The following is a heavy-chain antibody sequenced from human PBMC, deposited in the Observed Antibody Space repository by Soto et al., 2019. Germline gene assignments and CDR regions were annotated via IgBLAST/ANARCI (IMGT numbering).Heavy chain of an antibody. J-gene: IGHJ4*02. CDR3: AKDRDRGSLYYFDY. Sequence: PGGSLRLSCAASGFTFSSYPVSWVRHAPGKGLEWVSAIRGSGGSTYHADSVKGRFTISRDNSKNTLYLQMNSLRAEDTAVYYCAKDRDRGSLYYFDYWGQGTLVTVSS. V-gene: IGHV3-23*01. CDR1: GFTFSSYP. CDR2: IRGSGGST. D-gene: IGHD2-15*01.